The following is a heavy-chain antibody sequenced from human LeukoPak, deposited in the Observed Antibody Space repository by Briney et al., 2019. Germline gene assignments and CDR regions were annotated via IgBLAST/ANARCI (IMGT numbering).Heavy chain of an antibody. CDR2: IITIFVTA. J-gene: IGHJ4*02. Sequence: SVKVSCKASGGTFRSYAISWVRQAPGQGLEWMGGIITIFVTANYAQKFQGRVTITADESTSTAYMELSSLRSEDTAVYYCARDQGYRYGYGDFDYWGRGTLVTVSS. V-gene: IGHV1-69*13. CDR3: ARDQGYRYGYGDFDY. CDR1: GGTFRSYA. D-gene: IGHD5-18*01.